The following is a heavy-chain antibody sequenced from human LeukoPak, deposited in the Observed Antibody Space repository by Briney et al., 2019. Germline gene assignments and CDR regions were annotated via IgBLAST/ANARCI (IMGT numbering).Heavy chain of an antibody. CDR1: GGSISSYY. CDR2: IYYSGST. CDR3: ARGSNFGGGAILWFGELLENYYYYYYMDV. V-gene: IGHV4-59*01. D-gene: IGHD3-10*01. J-gene: IGHJ6*03. Sequence: SETLSLTCTVSGGSISSYYWSWIRQPPGKGLEWIGYIYYSGSTNYNPSLRSRVTISVDTSKNQFSLKLSSVTAADTAVYYCARGSNFGGGAILWFGELLENYYYYYYMDVWGKGTTVTISS.